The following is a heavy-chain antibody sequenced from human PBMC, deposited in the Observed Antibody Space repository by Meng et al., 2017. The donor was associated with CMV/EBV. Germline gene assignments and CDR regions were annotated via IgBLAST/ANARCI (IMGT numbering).Heavy chain of an antibody. CDR1: GGSISSYY. CDR2: IYYNGST. CDR3: ARGRGQWMPHYFDY. Sequence: SETLSLTCTVSGGSISSYYWSWIRQPPGKGLEWIGYIYYNGSTNYNPSLKSRVTISVDTSKNQFSLKLSSVTAADTAVYYCARGRGQWMPHYFDYWGQGTLVTVSS. V-gene: IGHV4-59*01. D-gene: IGHD6-19*01. J-gene: IGHJ4*02.